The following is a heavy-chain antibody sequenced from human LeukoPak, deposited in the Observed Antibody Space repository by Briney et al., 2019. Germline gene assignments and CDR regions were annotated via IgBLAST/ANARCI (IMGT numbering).Heavy chain of an antibody. CDR2: ISNDGIRK. CDR3: ATDASGLTHHALGV. CDR1: GITFSRYNNYG. Sequence: QSGGSLRLSCAASGITFSRYNNYGMHWVRQAPGKGLEWVAFISNDGIRKYYAESVRGRCAISRDNPKTALYLQMNGLRSEDTAVYYCATDASGLTHHALGVWGQGTTVTVSS. D-gene: IGHD3-10*01. J-gene: IGHJ6*02. V-gene: IGHV3-30*03.